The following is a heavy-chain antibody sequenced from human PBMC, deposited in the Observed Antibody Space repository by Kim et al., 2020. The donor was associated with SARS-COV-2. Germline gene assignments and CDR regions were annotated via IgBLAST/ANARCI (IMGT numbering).Heavy chain of an antibody. Sequence: RFTISRDNSKNTLYLQMNSLRAEDTAVYYCAKDDQISRKRRDGYNYLFDYWGQGTLVTVSS. V-gene: IGHV3-30*02. CDR3: AKDDQISRKRRDGYNYLFDY. D-gene: IGHD5-12*01. J-gene: IGHJ4*02.